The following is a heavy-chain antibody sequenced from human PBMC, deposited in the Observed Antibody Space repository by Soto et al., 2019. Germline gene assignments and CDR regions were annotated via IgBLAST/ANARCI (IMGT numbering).Heavy chain of an antibody. CDR1: GFTFSSYS. V-gene: IGHV3-21*01. CDR3: ARDPRQQLVGSYFDY. J-gene: IGHJ4*02. D-gene: IGHD6-13*01. Sequence: PGGSLRLSCAASGFTFSSYSMNWVRQAPGKGLEWVSSISSSSYIYYADSVKGRFTISRDNAKNSLYLQMNSLRAEDTAVYYCARDPRQQLVGSYFDYWGQGTLVTVSS. CDR2: ISSSSYI.